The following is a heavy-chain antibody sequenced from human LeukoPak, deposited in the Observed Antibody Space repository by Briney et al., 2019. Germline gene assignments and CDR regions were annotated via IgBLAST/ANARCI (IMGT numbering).Heavy chain of an antibody. V-gene: IGHV3-23*01. D-gene: IGHD3-10*01. CDR2: ISGSDRST. Sequence: GGTLRLSCAASGCTFSTYAMSWVRKAPGKGMERVSAISGSDRSTYYADSVKGRFTISRDNSKNTLYMQMNSLRAEDTAVYYCAKDDDGSGSYPSFHYWGQGTLVTVSS. J-gene: IGHJ4*02. CDR1: GCTFSTYA. CDR3: AKDDDGSGSYPSFHY.